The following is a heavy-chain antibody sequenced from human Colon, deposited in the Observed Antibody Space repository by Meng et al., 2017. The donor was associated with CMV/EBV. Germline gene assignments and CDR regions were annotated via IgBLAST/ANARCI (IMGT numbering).Heavy chain of an antibody. CDR2: INRSGST. D-gene: IGHD2-2*01. CDR1: GGSFSGYY. Sequence: QVQLQQWGSGLFKPSETLSLTCAVYGGSFSGYYWTWIRQTPGKGLEWIGEINRSGSTDYNPSLKSRVTISVDTSKNQFSLKLNSVTAADTAVYYCARATKASCWEVLDYWGHGTLVTVSS. J-gene: IGHJ4*01. CDR3: ARATKASCWEVLDY. V-gene: IGHV4-34*01.